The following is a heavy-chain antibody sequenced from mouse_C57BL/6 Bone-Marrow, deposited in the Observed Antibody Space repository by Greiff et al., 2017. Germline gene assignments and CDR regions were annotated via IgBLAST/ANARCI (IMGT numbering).Heavy chain of an antibody. CDR3: ARGYYYGSSYWYYAMDY. V-gene: IGHV1-72*01. J-gene: IGHJ4*01. D-gene: IGHD1-1*01. CDR2: IDPNSGGT. Sequence: QSCKASGYTFTSYWMHWVKQRPGRGLEWIGRIDPNSGGTKYNEKFKSKATLTVDKPSSTAYMQLSSLTSEDSAVYYCARGYYYGSSYWYYAMDYWGQGTSVTVSS. CDR1: GYTFTSYW.